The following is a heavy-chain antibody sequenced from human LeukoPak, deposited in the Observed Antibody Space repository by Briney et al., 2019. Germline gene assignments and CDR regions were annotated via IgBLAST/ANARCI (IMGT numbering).Heavy chain of an antibody. CDR3: ARGYALYSGRYIDFDY. J-gene: IGHJ4*02. CDR1: GYTFTGHY. CDR2: INPNNGGT. Sequence: GASVKVSCKASGYTFTGHYMHWVRLAPGQGLEWMGWINPNNGGTNYAQKFQGRVTMTRDTSISTAYMELSRLRSDDTAVYYCARGYALYSGRYIDFDYWGQGTLVTVSS. D-gene: IGHD1-26*01. V-gene: IGHV1-2*02.